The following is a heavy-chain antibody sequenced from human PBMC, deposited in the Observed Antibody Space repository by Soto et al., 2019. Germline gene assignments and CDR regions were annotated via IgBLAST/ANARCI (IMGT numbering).Heavy chain of an antibody. V-gene: IGHV3-23*01. D-gene: IGHD4-17*01. CDR1: GFTFSSYA. J-gene: IGHJ6*02. CDR3: AKEATVKLTYYYYYGMDV. CDR2: ISGSGGST. Sequence: RLSCAASGFTFSSYAMSWVRQAPGKGLEWVSAISGSGGSTYYADSVKGRFTISRDNSKNTLYLQMNSLRAEDTAVYYCAKEATVKLTYYYYYGMDVWGQGTTVTVSS.